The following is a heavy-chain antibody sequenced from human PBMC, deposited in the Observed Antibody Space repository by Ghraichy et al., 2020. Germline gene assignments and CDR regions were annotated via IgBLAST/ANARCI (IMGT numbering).Heavy chain of an antibody. D-gene: IGHD2-2*02. J-gene: IGHJ5*02. CDR3: TTDDGVVVPAAIREGGWFDP. CDR2: IKSKTDGGTT. Sequence: GESLNISCAASGFTFSNAWMSWVRQAPGKGLEWVGRIKSKTDGGTTDYAAPVKGRFTISRDDSKNTLYLQMNSLKTEDTAVYYCTTDDGVVVPAAIREGGWFDPWGQGTLVTVSS. CDR1: GFTFSNAW. V-gene: IGHV3-15*01.